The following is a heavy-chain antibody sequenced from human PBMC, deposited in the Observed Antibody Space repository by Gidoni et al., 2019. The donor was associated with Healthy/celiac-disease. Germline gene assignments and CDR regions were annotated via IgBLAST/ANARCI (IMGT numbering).Heavy chain of an antibody. J-gene: IGHJ5*02. D-gene: IGHD6-13*01. CDR3: ATTGRRIAAACTRFDP. CDR2: ISAYNGNT. V-gene: IGHV1-18*01. Sequence: SYGISWVRQAPGQGLEWMGWISAYNGNTNYAQKLQGRVTMTTDTSTSTAYMELRSLRSDDTAVYYCATTGRRIAAACTRFDPWGQGTLVTVSS. CDR1: SYG.